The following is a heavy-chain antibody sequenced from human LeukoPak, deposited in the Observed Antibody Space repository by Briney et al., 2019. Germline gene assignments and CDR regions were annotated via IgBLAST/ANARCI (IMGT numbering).Heavy chain of an antibody. CDR2: IYYSGST. V-gene: IGHV4-59*08. Sequence: MSSETLSLTCTVSGGSISSYYWSWIRQPPGKGLEWIGYIYYSGSTNYNPSLKSRVTISVDTSKNQFSLKLSSVTAADTAVYYCARRGSGWYIDYWGQGTLVTVSS. CDR3: ARRGSGWYIDY. J-gene: IGHJ4*02. CDR1: GGSISSYY. D-gene: IGHD6-19*01.